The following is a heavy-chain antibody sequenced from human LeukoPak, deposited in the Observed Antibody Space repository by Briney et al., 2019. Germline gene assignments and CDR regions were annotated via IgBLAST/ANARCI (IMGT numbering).Heavy chain of an antibody. CDR3: ARPLSLGYCSGGSCYGRGAWFDR. V-gene: IGHV4-4*02. D-gene: IGHD2-15*01. CDR2: IYHSGST. Sequence: SETLSLTCAVSGGSISSSNWWSWVRQPPGKGLEWIGQIYHSGSTNYNPSLKSRVTISVNKSKNQFSLKLRSVTAADTAVYYCARPLSLGYCSGGSCYGRGAWFDRWGQGTLVTVSS. CDR1: GGSISSSNW. J-gene: IGHJ5*02.